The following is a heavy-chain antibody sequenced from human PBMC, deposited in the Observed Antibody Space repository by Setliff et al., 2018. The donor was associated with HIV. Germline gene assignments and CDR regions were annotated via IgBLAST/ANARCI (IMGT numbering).Heavy chain of an antibody. CDR2: IYYSGST. CDR1: GGFASNSRYY. D-gene: IGHD3-22*01. V-gene: IGHV4-39*01. Sequence: SETLSLTCTVSGGFASNSRYYWAWIRQPPGKGLEWIGSIYYSGSTYYNPSPKSRVTISVDTSKNQFSLKLSSVTAADPAVYYCASRVYYYDSSGYLREEGFDPWGQGTLVTVSS. CDR3: ASRVYYYDSSGYLREEGFDP. J-gene: IGHJ5*02.